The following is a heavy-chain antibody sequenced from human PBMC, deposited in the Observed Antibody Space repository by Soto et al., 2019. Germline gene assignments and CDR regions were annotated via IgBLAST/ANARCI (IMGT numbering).Heavy chain of an antibody. CDR1: GGSFSGYY. CDR2: INHSGST. Sequence: QVQLQQWGAGLLKPSETLSLTCAVYGGSFSGYYWSWIRQPPGKGLEWIGEINHSGSTNYNPSLKGGVTISDDTSKNQFSLKLSSVTAADTAVYCCARSYYDLLDPWGQGTLVPDSS. CDR3: ARSYYDLLDP. D-gene: IGHD3-3*01. V-gene: IGHV4-34*01. J-gene: IGHJ5*02.